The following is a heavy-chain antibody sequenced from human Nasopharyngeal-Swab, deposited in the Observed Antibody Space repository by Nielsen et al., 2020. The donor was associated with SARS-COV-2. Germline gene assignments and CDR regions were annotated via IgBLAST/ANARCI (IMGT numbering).Heavy chain of an antibody. CDR2: IIPILGIA. CDR3: ASGAEDYDSSGYYPYFYY. D-gene: IGHD3-22*01. Sequence: WVRQAHGQGLEWMGGIIPILGIANYAQKFQGRVTITADKSTSTACMELSSLRSEDTAVYYCASGAEDYDSSGYYPYFYYWGQGTLVTVSS. J-gene: IGHJ4*02. V-gene: IGHV1-69*10.